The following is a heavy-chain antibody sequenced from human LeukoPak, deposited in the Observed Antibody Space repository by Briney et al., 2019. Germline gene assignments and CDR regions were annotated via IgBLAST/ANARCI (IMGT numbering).Heavy chain of an antibody. J-gene: IGHJ6*03. CDR1: GYSISSGYY. CDR2: IYHSGST. D-gene: IGHD3-16*01. CDR3: ARVRSFGYYYYYMDV. Sequence: SETLSLTCTVSGYSISSGYYWGWIRQPPGKGLEWIGSIYHSGSTYYNPSLKSRVTISVDTSKNQFSLKLSSVTAAETAVYYCARVRSFGYYYYYMDVWGKGTTVTVSS. V-gene: IGHV4-38-2*02.